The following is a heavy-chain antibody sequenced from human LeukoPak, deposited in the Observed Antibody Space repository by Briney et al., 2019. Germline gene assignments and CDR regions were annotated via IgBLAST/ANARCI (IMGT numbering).Heavy chain of an antibody. J-gene: IGHJ6*03. CDR1: GGSFSGYY. D-gene: IGHD6-13*01. Sequence: PSETLSLTCAVYGGSFSGYYWSWIRQPPGKGLEWIGEINHSGSTNYNPSLKSRVTISVDTSKNQFSLKLSSVTAADTAVYYCARGKRRSSSWPDRPRPSYYYYMDVWGKGTTVTISS. V-gene: IGHV4-34*01. CDR2: INHSGST. CDR3: ARGKRRSSSWPDRPRPSYYYYMDV.